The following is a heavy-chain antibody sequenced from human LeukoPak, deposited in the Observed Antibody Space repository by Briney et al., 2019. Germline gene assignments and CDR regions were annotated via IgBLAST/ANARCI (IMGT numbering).Heavy chain of an antibody. CDR3: AKVSSSAPY. V-gene: IGHV3-30*02. CDR2: IRSDGSNK. D-gene: IGHD6-6*01. J-gene: IGHJ4*02. CDR1: GLTFNNYG. Sequence: GGSLRLSCAASGLTFNNYGMHWVRQAPGKGLEWVSFIRSDGSNKYYADSVRGRFTISRDNSKNTLYLQMNSLRAEDTAVYYCAKVSSSAPYWGQGTLVTVSP.